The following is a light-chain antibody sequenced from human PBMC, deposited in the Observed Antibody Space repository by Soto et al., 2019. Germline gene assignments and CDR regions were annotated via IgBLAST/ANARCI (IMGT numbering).Light chain of an antibody. CDR3: QQYNSYSAT. CDR1: QSISSW. V-gene: IGKV1-5*03. J-gene: IGKJ1*01. CDR2: KAS. Sequence: DIQMTQSPSTLSGSLGARVTITCRASQSISSWLAWYQQKPGKAPKLLIYKASSLKSGVPSRFSGSGSGTEFTLTISSLQPDDFATYYCQQYNSYSATFGQGTKVDIK.